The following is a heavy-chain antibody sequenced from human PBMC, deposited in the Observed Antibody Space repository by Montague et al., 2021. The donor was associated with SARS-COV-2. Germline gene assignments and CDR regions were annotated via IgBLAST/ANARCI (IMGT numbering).Heavy chain of an antibody. J-gene: IGHJ4*02. CDR2: ISYDGSNK. D-gene: IGHD1-26*01. V-gene: IGHV3-30*04. Sequence: SLILSCAASGFTFSNYAMYWVRQAPGKGLEWVAVISYDGSNKYYXDSVKGRFTISRDNSKNTPYLQMNSLRAEDTAVYYCARPRSGSYRDYFDYWGQGTLVTVSS. CDR1: GFTFSNYA. CDR3: ARPRSGSYRDYFDY.